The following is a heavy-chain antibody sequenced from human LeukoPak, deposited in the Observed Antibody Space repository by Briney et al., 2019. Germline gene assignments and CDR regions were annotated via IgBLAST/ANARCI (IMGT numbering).Heavy chain of an antibody. V-gene: IGHV4-59*11. D-gene: IGHD3-10*01. CDR3: ARTLLWFGELFSFDP. J-gene: IGHJ5*02. Sequence: PSETLSLTCTVSGGYISSHYWSWIRQSPGKGLEWIGYIYYSGSTNYSPSLKSRVTISVDTSKNQFSLKLSSVTAADTAVYYCARTLLWFGELFSFDPWGQGTLLTVSS. CDR1: GGYISSHY. CDR2: IYYSGST.